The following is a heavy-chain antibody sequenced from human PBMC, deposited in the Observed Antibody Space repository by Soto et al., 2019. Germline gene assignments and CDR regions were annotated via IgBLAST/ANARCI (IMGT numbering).Heavy chain of an antibody. J-gene: IGHJ4*02. CDR3: ATSSGALAASFPYYFDY. CDR1: GFTFSSYA. D-gene: IGHD6-25*01. Sequence: PGGSLRLSCSVSGFTFSSYAMGWVRQAPGKGLEWVSVISSRGGSVYYADSVKGRFTVSRDNAKNSLYLQMNSLRAEDTAVYYCATSSGALAASFPYYFDYWGQGTLVTVSS. V-gene: IGHV3-23*01. CDR2: ISSRGGSV.